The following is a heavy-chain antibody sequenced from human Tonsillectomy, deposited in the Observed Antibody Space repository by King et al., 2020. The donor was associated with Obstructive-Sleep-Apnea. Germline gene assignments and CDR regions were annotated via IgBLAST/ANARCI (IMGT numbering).Heavy chain of an antibody. D-gene: IGHD6-13*01. CDR3: ARIPQIYSSSWYFFDY. CDR1: GFSLSNARMG. V-gene: IGHV2-26*01. Sequence: TLKESGPVLVKPTETLTLTCTVSGFSLSNARMGVSWIRQPPGKALEWLAHIFSNDEKSYSTSLKSRHTISKETSKSQVVLTLTNMEPVDTATYYWARIPQIYSSSWYFFDYWGQGTLVTVSS. J-gene: IGHJ4*02. CDR2: IFSNDEK.